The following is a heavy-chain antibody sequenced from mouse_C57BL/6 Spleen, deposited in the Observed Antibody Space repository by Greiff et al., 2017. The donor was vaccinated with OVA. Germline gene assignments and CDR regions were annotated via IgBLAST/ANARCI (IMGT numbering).Heavy chain of an antibody. CDR3: TTLTTYAMDY. CDR2: IRNKANNHAT. Sequence: EVKVEESGGGLVQPGGSMTLSCAASGFTFSDAWMDWVRQSPEKGLEWVAEIRNKANNHATYYAESVKGRFTISRDDSKNRIYLQMNSLRAEDTGIYYCTTLTTYAMDYWGQGTSVTVSS. CDR1: GFTFSDAW. D-gene: IGHD4-1*01. V-gene: IGHV6-6*01. J-gene: IGHJ4*01.